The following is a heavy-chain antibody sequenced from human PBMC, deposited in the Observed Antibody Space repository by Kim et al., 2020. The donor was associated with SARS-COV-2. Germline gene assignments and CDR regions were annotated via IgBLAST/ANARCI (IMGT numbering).Heavy chain of an antibody. D-gene: IGHD3-22*01. J-gene: IGHJ4*02. Sequence: AQGFTGRFVFSLDTSVSTAYLQISSLKAEDTAVYYCAREDYDSSGYPFDYWGQGTLVTVSS. V-gene: IGHV7-4-1*02. CDR3: AREDYDSSGYPFDY.